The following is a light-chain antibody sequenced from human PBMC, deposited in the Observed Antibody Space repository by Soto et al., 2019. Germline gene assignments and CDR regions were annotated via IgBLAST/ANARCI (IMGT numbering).Light chain of an antibody. CDR1: SSDVGGYNY. V-gene: IGLV2-11*01. J-gene: IGLJ3*02. CDR2: DVS. CDR3: CSYGAR. Sequence: QSALTQPRSVSGSPGESVAISCTGTSSDVGGYNYVSWYQQHPGKAPKLMIYDVSKRPSGVPDRFSGPKSGNTASLTISGLRTEDEADYYCCSYGARFGGGTKLTVL.